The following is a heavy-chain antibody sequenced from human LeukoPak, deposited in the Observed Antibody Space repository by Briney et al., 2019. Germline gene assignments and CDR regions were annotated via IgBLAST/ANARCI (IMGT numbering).Heavy chain of an antibody. D-gene: IGHD5-12*01. CDR1: GLTFSSYS. CDR2: ISSSSSYI. J-gene: IGHJ4*02. V-gene: IGHV3-21*01. CDR3: ARDSLPVATRVDDY. Sequence: PGGSLRLSCAASGLTFSSYSMNWVRQAPGKGLEWVSSISSSSSYIYYADSVKGRFTISRDNAKNSLYLQMNSLRAEDTAVYYCARDSLPVATRVDDYWGQGTLVTVSS.